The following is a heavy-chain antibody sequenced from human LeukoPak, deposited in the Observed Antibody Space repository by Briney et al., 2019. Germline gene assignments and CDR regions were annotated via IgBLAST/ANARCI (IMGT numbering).Heavy chain of an antibody. J-gene: IGHJ6*03. V-gene: IGHV4-61*02. CDR3: ARDRPYYYYMDV. Sequence: SETLSLTCTVSGDSISSGSYYWSWIWQPAGKRLEWIGRIYTSGSTNYNPSLKSRVTISVDTSKNQFSLKLSSVTAADTAVYYCARDRPYYYYMDVWGKGTTVTVSS. CDR1: GDSISSGSYY. CDR2: IYTSGST.